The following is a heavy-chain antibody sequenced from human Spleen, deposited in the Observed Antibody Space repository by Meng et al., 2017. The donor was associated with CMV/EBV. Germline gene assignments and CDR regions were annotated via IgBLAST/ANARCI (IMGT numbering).Heavy chain of an antibody. V-gene: IGHV4-30-4*08. CDR3: ARDPGYGDYLDP. J-gene: IGHJ5*02. CDR2: IYYSGST. Sequence: QVHLQESGPGLVKPSPTLSLPCTVSGGSISSGSYYWSWIRQPPGKGLEWIGYIYYSGSTYYNPSLKSRVTISVDTSKNQFSLKLSSVTAADTAVYYCARDPGYGDYLDPWGQGTLVTVSS. D-gene: IGHD4-17*01. CDR1: GGSISSGSYY.